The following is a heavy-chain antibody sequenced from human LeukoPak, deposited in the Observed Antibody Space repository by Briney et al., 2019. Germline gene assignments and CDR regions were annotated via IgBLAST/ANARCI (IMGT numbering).Heavy chain of an antibody. V-gene: IGHV4-34*01. CDR2: INHSGST. D-gene: IGHD3-3*01. Sequence: SETLSLTCAVYGGSLSGYYCSWIRQPPGKGLEWIGEINHSGSTNYNPSLKSRVTISVDTSKNQFSLKLSSVTAADTAVYYCARVETIFGVVLNNWFDPWGQGTLVTVSS. CDR3: ARVETIFGVVLNNWFDP. CDR1: GGSLSGYY. J-gene: IGHJ5*02.